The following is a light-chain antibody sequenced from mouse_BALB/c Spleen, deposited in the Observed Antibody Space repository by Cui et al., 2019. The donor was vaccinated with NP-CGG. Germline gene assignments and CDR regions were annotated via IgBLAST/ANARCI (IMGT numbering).Light chain of an antibody. V-gene: IGLV1*01. Sequence: QAVVTQESVLTTSPGETVTLTCPSSTGAVTTSNYTNWVQEKPDHLFTGLIGGTNNRAPGVPARFSGSLTGDKAALTITGAQTEDEAIYFCALWYSNHWVFGGGTKLTVL. CDR3: ALWYSNHWV. CDR1: TGAVTTSNY. CDR2: GTN. J-gene: IGLJ1*01.